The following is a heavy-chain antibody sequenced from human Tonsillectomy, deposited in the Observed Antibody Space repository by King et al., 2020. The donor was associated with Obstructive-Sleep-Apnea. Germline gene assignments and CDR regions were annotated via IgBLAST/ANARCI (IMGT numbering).Heavy chain of an antibody. V-gene: IGHV3-30*01. Sequence: VQLVESGGGVVQPGRSLRLSCAASGFTFSSYAMHWVRQAPGKGLEWVAVISYDGSNKYYADSVKGRFTISRDNSKNTLYLQMNSLRAEDTAVYYCASQTGDWIYWGQGTLVTVSS. J-gene: IGHJ4*02. D-gene: IGHD7-27*01. CDR3: ASQTGDWIY. CDR2: ISYDGSNK. CDR1: GFTFSSYA.